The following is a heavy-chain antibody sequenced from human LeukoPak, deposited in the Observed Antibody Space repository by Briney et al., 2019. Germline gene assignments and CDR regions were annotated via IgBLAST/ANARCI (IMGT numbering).Heavy chain of an antibody. CDR3: ARHVYDSSNYQVDY. J-gene: IGHJ4*02. Sequence: SETLSLTCTVSGDSISSSSYSWGWIRQPPGKALEWIGSIYYSGSTHYNPSLKSRVTISVDTSKNQFSLKLSSVTAADTAVFYCARHVYDSSNYQVDYWGQGTLVTVSS. CDR1: GDSISSSSYS. D-gene: IGHD3-22*01. CDR2: IYYSGST. V-gene: IGHV4-39*01.